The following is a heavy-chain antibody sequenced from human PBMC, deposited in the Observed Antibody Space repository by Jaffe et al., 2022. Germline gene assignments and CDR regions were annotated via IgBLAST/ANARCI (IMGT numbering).Heavy chain of an antibody. J-gene: IGHJ1*01. CDR3: AKPYGDYEAGRHFHH. V-gene: IGHV3-23*01. CDR1: GFTFSNYT. CDR2: VSGSGLST. Sequence: EVQLLESGGGLVQPGGSLRLSCAASGFTFSNYTMTWVRQAPGRGLQWVSTVSGSGLSTYYADSVKGRFAISRDNSKNTLYLQMNSLRAEDTAVYYCAKPYGDYEAGRHFHHWGQGTLVTVSS. D-gene: IGHD4-17*01.